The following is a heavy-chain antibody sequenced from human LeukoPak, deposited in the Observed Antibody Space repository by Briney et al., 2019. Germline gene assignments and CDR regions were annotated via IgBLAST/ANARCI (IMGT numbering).Heavy chain of an antibody. V-gene: IGHV4-4*07. Sequence: LETLSLTCTVSGGSISSYYWSWIRQPAGKGLEWIGRIYTSGSTNYNPSLKSRVTMSVDTSKNQFSLKLSSVTAADTAVYYCARVAIVVVPAAISPDFYYYYYMDVWGKGTTVTVSS. CDR3: ARVAIVVVPAAISPDFYYYYYMDV. CDR2: IYTSGST. J-gene: IGHJ6*03. CDR1: GGSISSYY. D-gene: IGHD2-2*03.